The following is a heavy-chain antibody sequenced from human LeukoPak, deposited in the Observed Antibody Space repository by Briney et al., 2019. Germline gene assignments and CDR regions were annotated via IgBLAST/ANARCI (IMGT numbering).Heavy chain of an antibody. V-gene: IGHV4-59*01. CDR2: IYYSGTT. Sequence: SETLSLTCTVSGGSISIYYWSWIRQPPGEGLEWIGSIYYSGTTNSNPFLKSRATISVDTSKNHLSLKVSSVTAADTAVYYCARGASGTLYDAFDIWGQGTMVTVSS. D-gene: IGHD1-26*01. J-gene: IGHJ3*02. CDR3: ARGASGTLYDAFDI. CDR1: GGSISIYY.